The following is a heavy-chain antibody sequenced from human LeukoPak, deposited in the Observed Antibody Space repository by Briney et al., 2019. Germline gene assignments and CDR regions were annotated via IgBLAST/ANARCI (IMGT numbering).Heavy chain of an antibody. CDR1: GGSISSGGYY. Sequence: PSETLSLTCTVSGGSISSGGYYWSWVRQAPGKGLEWVSAISGSGGSTYYADSVKGRFTISRDNSKNTLYLQMNSLRAEDTAVYYCVSGKNNYFDYWGQGTLVTVSS. J-gene: IGHJ4*02. D-gene: IGHD3-10*01. CDR3: VSGKNNYFDY. CDR2: ISGSGGST. V-gene: IGHV3-23*01.